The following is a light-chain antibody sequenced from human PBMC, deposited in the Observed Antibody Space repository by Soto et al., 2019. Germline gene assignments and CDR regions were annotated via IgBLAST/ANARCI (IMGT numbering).Light chain of an antibody. CDR3: QQYGSSPQT. J-gene: IGKJ1*01. Sequence: EIVLTQSPATLSLSPGDRATLSCGASQSVTSNYLAWYQHKPGLAPRLLTYDAYARATGIPDRFSGSASGTDFTLTIRRLESEDFAVYYCQQYGSSPQTFGQGTKVDIK. CDR2: DAY. CDR1: QSVTSNY. V-gene: IGKV3D-20*01.